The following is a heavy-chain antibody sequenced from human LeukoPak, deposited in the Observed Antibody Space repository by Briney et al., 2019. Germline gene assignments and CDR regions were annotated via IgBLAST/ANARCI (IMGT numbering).Heavy chain of an antibody. Sequence: SETLSLTCTVSGGSISSSSYYWGWIRQPPGKGLEWIGSTYYSGSTYYNPSLKSRVTISVDTSKNQSSLKLSSVTAADTAVYYCARRSSLGELSFWDAFDIWGQGTMVTVSS. CDR3: ARRSSLGELSFWDAFDI. V-gene: IGHV4-39*01. J-gene: IGHJ3*02. CDR2: TYYSGST. CDR1: GGSISSSSYY. D-gene: IGHD3-16*02.